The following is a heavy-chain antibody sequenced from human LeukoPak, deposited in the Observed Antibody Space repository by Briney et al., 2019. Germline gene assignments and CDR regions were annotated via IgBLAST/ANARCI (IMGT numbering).Heavy chain of an antibody. J-gene: IGHJ4*02. V-gene: IGHV1-69*04. CDR2: IIHILGIA. D-gene: IGHD3-22*01. CDR1: GGTFSSYA. CDR3: ARGPYDSSGYYTPIFDY. Sequence: ASVKVSCKASGGTFSSYAISWVRQAPGQGLEWMGRIIHILGIANYAQKFQGRVTITADKSTSTAYMELSSLRSEDTAVYYCARGPYDSSGYYTPIFDYWGQGTLVTVSS.